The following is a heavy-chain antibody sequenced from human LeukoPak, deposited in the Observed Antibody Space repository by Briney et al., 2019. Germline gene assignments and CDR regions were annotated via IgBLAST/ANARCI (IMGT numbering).Heavy chain of an antibody. D-gene: IGHD2-2*01. CDR3: ARAGVVPAAKFDY. V-gene: IGHV3-33*01. J-gene: IGHJ4*02. Sequence: GGSLRLSCAASGFTFSSYGMHWVRQAPGKGLEWVAVIWYDGSNKYYADSVKGRFTISRDNSKNTLYLQMNSPRAEDTAVYYCARAGVVPAAKFDYWGQGTLVTVSS. CDR2: IWYDGSNK. CDR1: GFTFSSYG.